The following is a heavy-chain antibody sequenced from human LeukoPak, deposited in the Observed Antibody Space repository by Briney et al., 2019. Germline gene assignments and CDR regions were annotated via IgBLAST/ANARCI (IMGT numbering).Heavy chain of an antibody. D-gene: IGHD3-9*01. CDR1: GFTFSDYT. CDR3: ATNHPNEGGGRYFDWSPID. CDR2: IGRSGTTI. Sequence: GGSLRLSCAASGFTFSDYTMNWVRQAPGKGLEWVSFIGRSGTTIYYADSVKGRFTCSRDNAKNSLHLQMNSLRAEDTAVYYCATNHPNEGGGRYFDWSPIDWGQGTLVTVSS. J-gene: IGHJ4*02. V-gene: IGHV3-48*04.